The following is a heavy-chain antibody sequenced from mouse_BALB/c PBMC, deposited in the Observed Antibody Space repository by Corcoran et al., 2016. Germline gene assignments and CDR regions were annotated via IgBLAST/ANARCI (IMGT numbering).Heavy chain of an antibody. J-gene: IGHJ4*01. V-gene: IGHV9-3-1*01. Sequence: QIQMVQSGPELTKPGEPVKISCKASGYTFTNYGMYWVKQAPGKGLKWMGWINTYTGEPTYADDFKGRFAFSLETSASTAYLQINNLKNEDTATYCCARRADYGNYVGPYAMDYWGQGTSVTVSS. CDR2: INTYTGEP. CDR1: GYTFTNYG. CDR3: ARRADYGNYVGPYAMDY. D-gene: IGHD2-1*01.